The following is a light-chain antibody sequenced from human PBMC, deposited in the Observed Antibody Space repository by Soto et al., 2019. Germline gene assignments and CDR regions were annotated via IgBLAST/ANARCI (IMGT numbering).Light chain of an antibody. V-gene: IGKV1-39*01. J-gene: IGKJ1*01. CDR1: QSISSY. CDR3: QQSFSSPPWT. Sequence: DIQMTQSPSSLSASVGDRVTITCRASQSISSYLNWYQHKPGKAPKLLIYKASTLKSGVPSRFSGSGSGTEFTLTISSLQPEDFATYYCQQSFSSPPWTFGQGTKVDTK. CDR2: KAS.